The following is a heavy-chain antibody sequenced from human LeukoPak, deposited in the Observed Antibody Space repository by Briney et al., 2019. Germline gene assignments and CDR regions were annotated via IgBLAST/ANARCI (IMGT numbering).Heavy chain of an antibody. D-gene: IGHD3-22*01. CDR1: GFTFDDYT. Sequence: PGGSLRLSCAASGFTFDDYTMHWVRQAPGKGLEWVSLISWDGGSTYYADSVKGRFTISRDNSKNTLYLQMNSLRAEDTAVYYCAKFAGYDSSGYADAFDIWGQGTMVTVSS. CDR2: ISWDGGST. J-gene: IGHJ3*02. CDR3: AKFAGYDSSGYADAFDI. V-gene: IGHV3-43*01.